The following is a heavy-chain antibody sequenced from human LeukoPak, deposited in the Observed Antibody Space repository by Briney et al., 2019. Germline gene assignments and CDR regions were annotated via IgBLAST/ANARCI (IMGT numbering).Heavy chain of an antibody. CDR1: GFTFDDYA. D-gene: IGHD6-13*01. J-gene: IGHJ4*02. CDR3: AKDSSSWSQRFQGFDY. CDR2: ISWNSGSI. Sequence: PTGGSLRLSCAASGFTFDDYAMHWVRQAPGKGPEWVSGISWNSGSIGYADSVKGRFTISRDNAKNSLYLQMNSLRAEDTALYYCAKDSSSWSQRFQGFDYWGQGTLVTVSS. V-gene: IGHV3-9*01.